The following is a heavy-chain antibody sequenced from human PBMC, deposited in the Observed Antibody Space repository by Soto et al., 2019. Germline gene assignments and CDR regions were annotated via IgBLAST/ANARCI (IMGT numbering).Heavy chain of an antibody. Sequence: AVGSLRLSCAASGFTFSSYTMDWVRQAPGKGLEWVSYIISSSSTIYYADSVKGRFTISRDNAKNSLYLQMNSLRAEDTAVYYCARHNYGDFHWYFDLWGRGTLVTVSS. CDR3: ARHNYGDFHWYFDL. D-gene: IGHD4-17*01. V-gene: IGHV3-48*01. CDR2: IISSSSTI. CDR1: GFTFSSYT. J-gene: IGHJ2*01.